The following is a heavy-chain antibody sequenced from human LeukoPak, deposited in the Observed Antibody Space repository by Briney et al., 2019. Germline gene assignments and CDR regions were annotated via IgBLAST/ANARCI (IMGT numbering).Heavy chain of an antibody. D-gene: IGHD3-10*01. V-gene: IGHV3-33*01. CDR1: GFTFSSHG. CDR2: IWYDGSNK. Sequence: GRSLRLPCAASGFTFSSHGMHWVRQAPGKGLEWVAVIWYDGSNKYYADSVKGRFTISRDNSKNTLYLQMNSLRAEDTAVYYCARSMVRGVIIYYGMDVWGQGTTVTVSS. CDR3: ARSMVRGVIIYYGMDV. J-gene: IGHJ6*02.